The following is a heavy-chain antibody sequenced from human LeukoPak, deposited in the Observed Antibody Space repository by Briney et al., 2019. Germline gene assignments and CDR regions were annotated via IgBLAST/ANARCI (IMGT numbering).Heavy chain of an antibody. CDR1: GFTVSSNY. D-gene: IGHD3-3*01. J-gene: IGHJ4*02. CDR3: ARGLYYDFWSGFAY. V-gene: IGHV3-66*02. Sequence: GGSLRLSCAASGFTVSSNYMSWVRQAPGKGLEWVSVIYSGGSTYYADSVKGRFTISRDNSKNTLYLQMNSLRAEDTAVYYCARGLYYDFWSGFAYWGQGTLVTVSS. CDR2: IYSGGST.